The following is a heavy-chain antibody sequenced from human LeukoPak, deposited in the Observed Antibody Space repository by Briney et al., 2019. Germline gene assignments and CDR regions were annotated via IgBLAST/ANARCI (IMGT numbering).Heavy chain of an antibody. CDR1: GYTFTGYY. CDR3: ARVRSGDVWFDP. D-gene: IGHD6-25*01. Sequence: GASVKVSCKASGYTFTGYYMHWVRQAPGQGREWMGWINPNSGGTNYAQKFQGRVTMTRDTSISTAYMELSRLRSDDTAVYYCARVRSGDVWFDPWGQGTLVTVPS. V-gene: IGHV1-2*02. CDR2: INPNSGGT. J-gene: IGHJ5*02.